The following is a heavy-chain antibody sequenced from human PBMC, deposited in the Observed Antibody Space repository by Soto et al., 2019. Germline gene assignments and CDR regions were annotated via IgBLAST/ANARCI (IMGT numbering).Heavy chain of an antibody. J-gene: IGHJ4*02. CDR1: GYSFTGYS. V-gene: IGHV1-2*02. Sequence: QVQMVQSGAEVKKPGASVKVSCKTSGYSFTGYSVHWVRQAPGHGPEWMGWINPKSRGTKYAQKFPGRVTMTRDTSISTVFMELRRVTSDDTAVYYCAREVLSRGNFITGELFDYWGQGSLVTVSS. CDR3: AREVLSRGNFITGELFDY. CDR2: INPKSRGT. D-gene: IGHD1-20*01.